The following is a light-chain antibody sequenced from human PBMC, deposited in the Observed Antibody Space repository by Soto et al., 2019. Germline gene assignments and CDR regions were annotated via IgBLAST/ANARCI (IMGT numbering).Light chain of an antibody. CDR2: KAS. V-gene: IGKV1-5*03. Sequence: DIQMTQSPSTLSASVGDRVTITCRASQTISSWLAWYQQKPGKAPKLLIYKASTLKSGVPSRLSGTESGTEFTLTISSLRPDDFATYYCQQYNDYSAWTFGQGTKVDIK. J-gene: IGKJ1*01. CDR3: QQYNDYSAWT. CDR1: QTISSW.